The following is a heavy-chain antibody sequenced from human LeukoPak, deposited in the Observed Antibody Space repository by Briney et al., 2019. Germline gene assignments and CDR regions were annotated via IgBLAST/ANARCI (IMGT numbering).Heavy chain of an antibody. J-gene: IGHJ4*02. CDR1: GGSISSGDYY. D-gene: IGHD3-16*01. CDR3: AREGGHSVPFDY. Sequence: PSQTLSLTCTVSGGSISSGDYYWSWIRQPPGKDLEWIGYIYYSGSTYYNPSLKSRVTISVDTSKNQFSLKLSSVTAADTAVYYCAREGGHSVPFDYWGQGTLVTVSS. CDR2: IYYSGST. V-gene: IGHV4-30-4*01.